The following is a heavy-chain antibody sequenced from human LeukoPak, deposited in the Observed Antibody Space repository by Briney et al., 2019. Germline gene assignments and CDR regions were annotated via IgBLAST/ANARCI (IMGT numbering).Heavy chain of an antibody. V-gene: IGHV4-4*02. CDR3: GRGVSDY. J-gene: IGHJ4*02. CDR2: ICHSGST. Sequence: PSGTLSLTCAVSGGSISSGDWWRWVRQPPGKGLEWIGEICHSGSTNYNPSLKNRVTISVDKSKNQFSLKLSSVTAADTAVYYCGRGVSDYWGQGIVVTVSS. CDR1: GGSISSGDW.